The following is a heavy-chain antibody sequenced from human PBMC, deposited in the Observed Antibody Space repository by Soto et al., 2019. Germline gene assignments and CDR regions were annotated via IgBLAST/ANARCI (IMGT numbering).Heavy chain of an antibody. V-gene: IGHV1-3*01. J-gene: IGHJ6*02. D-gene: IGHD3-9*01. Sequence: ASVKVSCKASGYSTTKYGTHWVRQAPGQGLEWMAWINAANGDTKYSQKLQGRVTLTRDTSANTVYMELSSLRSEDTAVYYCAGVIRHLHFHIDVWG. CDR2: INAANGDT. CDR3: AGVIRHLHFHIDV. CDR1: GYSTTKYG.